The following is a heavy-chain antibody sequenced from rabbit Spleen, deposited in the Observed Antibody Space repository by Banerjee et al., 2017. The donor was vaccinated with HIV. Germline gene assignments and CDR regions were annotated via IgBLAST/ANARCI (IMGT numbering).Heavy chain of an antibody. V-gene: IGHV1S7*01. CDR1: GIDFTNYY. CDR3: VRDQAGDADSGPCYLNL. Sequence: QLTETGGGLVQPGGSLTLSCKASGIDFTNYYITWVRQAPGKRLEWIGIIYAARGTTDSASWVNGRFTISSDNAQSTVDLQLSSLTAAETATYFCVRDQAGDADSGPCYLNLWGQGTLVTVS. CDR2: IYAARGTT. D-gene: IGHD6-1*01. J-gene: IGHJ4*01.